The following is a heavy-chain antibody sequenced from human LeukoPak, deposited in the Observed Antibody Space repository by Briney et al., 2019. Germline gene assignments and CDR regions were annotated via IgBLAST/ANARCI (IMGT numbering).Heavy chain of an antibody. Sequence: GGSLRLSCAASGFTFSHYWMAWVRQAPGKGLEWVAIIRPDTNDGSYVDSVKGRFTISRDNAKNSLYLQLNSLRAEDTAVYFCARADWGSIDYWGQGALVTVSS. J-gene: IGHJ4*02. D-gene: IGHD7-27*01. V-gene: IGHV3-7*01. CDR2: IRPDTNDG. CDR3: ARADWGSIDY. CDR1: GFTFSHYW.